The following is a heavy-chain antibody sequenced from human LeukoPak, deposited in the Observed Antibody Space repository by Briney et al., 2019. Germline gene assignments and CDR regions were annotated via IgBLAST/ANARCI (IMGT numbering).Heavy chain of an antibody. CDR2: IYSGART. Sequence: GRSLRPSCAASGFTVSTNYISSVRQPPGNGLEWVLVIYSGARTYYAASVKGRFTISRDNSKNTLYLRMNSLRAEVTAVYYCAGFDYWGQGTLVTVSS. CDR1: GFTVSTNY. V-gene: IGHV3-66*02. CDR3: AGFDY. J-gene: IGHJ4*02.